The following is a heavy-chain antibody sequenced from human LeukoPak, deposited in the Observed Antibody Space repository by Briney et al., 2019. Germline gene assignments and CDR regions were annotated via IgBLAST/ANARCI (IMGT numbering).Heavy chain of an antibody. CDR3: ARGYVLRFLEWLEGNWFDP. Sequence: EASVKVSCKASGYTFTGYYMHWVRQAPGQGLEWMGWINPNSGGTNYAQKFQGRVTMTRDTSISTAYMELSRLRSDDTAVYYCARGYVLRFLEWLEGNWFDPWGQGTLVTVSS. CDR2: INPNSGGT. J-gene: IGHJ5*02. CDR1: GYTFTGYY. D-gene: IGHD3-3*01. V-gene: IGHV1-2*02.